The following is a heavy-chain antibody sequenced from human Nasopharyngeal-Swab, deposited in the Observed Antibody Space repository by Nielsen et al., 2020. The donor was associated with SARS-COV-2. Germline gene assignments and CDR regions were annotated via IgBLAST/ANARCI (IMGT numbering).Heavy chain of an antibody. CDR3: ARGRVGVTSKKNWFDP. J-gene: IGHJ5*02. CDR2: INHSGST. D-gene: IGHD1-26*01. CDR1: GGSFSGYY. V-gene: IGHV4-34*01. Sequence: GSLRLSCAVYGGSFSGYYWSWIRQPPGKGLEWIGEINHSGSTNYNPSLKSRVTISVDTSKNQFSLKLSSVTAADTAVYYCARGRVGVTSKKNWFDPWGQGTLVTVSS.